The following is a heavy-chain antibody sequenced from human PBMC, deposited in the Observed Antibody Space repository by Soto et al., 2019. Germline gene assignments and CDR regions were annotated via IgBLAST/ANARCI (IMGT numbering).Heavy chain of an antibody. D-gene: IGHD2-2*01. CDR1: GGSFSGYY. CDR2: INHSGST. CDR3: ARGRRYCSSTSCYNWFDP. Sequence: SETLSLTCAVYGGSFSGYYWSWIRQPPGKGLEWIGEINHSGSTNYNPSLKSRVTISVDTSKNQFSLKLSSVTAADTAVYYCARGRRYCSSTSCYNWFDPWGQGTLVTVSS. V-gene: IGHV4-34*01. J-gene: IGHJ5*02.